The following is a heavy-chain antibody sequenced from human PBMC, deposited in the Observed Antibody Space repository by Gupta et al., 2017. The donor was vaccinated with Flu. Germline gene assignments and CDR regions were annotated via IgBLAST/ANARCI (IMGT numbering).Heavy chain of an antibody. Sequence: RQPPGKGLEWIGDINHTGGTNYNPSFKSRGTMSVDTSKNQFSLKVTSVTAADTAVYFCARGATYSGFWRDYNNWFGPWGQGTLVTISS. CDR3: ARGATYSGFWRDYNNWFGP. CDR2: INHTGGT. J-gene: IGHJ5*02. D-gene: IGHD3-3*01. V-gene: IGHV4-34*01.